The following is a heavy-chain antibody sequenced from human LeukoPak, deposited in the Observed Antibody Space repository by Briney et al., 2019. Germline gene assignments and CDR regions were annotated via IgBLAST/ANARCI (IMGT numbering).Heavy chain of an antibody. V-gene: IGHV3-23*01. Sequence: GGSLRLSCTASGFTFSSYIMTWVRQAPGKGLKWVSTITTGDGNTYYADSVKGRFTVSRDDSKNTLYLQMNSLRAEDTAVYYCASRVGYSSGWSGNGMDVWGQGTTVTVSS. CDR3: ASRVGYSSGWSGNGMDV. J-gene: IGHJ6*02. CDR1: GFTFSSYI. D-gene: IGHD6-19*01. CDR2: ITTGDGNT.